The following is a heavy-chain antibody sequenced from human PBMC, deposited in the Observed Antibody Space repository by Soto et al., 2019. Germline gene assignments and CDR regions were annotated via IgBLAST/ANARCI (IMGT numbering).Heavy chain of an antibody. V-gene: IGHV3-21*01. J-gene: IGHJ4*02. CDR2: ITRDSNHI. CDR3: ARPFIVGSTTLGY. D-gene: IGHD1-26*01. Sequence: GGSLRRSCAASGFTFTSYTINWVRQAPGKGLEWVASITRDSNHIYFADSVKGRFTLSRDNAKNSVYLQMNSLRAEDTAIYFCARPFIVGSTTLGYWGQGTLVTVSS. CDR1: GFTFTSYT.